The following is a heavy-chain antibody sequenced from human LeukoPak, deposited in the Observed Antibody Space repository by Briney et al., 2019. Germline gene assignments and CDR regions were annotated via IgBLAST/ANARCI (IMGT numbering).Heavy chain of an antibody. Sequence: ASVKVSCKASGYTFTSYGISWVRQAPGQGLEWMGWISAYNGNTNYAQKLQGRVTMTTDTSTSTAYMELRSLRSDDTAVYYCARLLEGYYDSSGYYPDYWGQGTLVTVSP. CDR2: ISAYNGNT. D-gene: IGHD3-22*01. V-gene: IGHV1-18*01. CDR1: GYTFTSYG. CDR3: ARLLEGYYDSSGYYPDY. J-gene: IGHJ4*02.